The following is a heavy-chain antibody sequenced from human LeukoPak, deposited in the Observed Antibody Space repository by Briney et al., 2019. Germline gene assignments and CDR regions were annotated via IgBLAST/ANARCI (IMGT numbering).Heavy chain of an antibody. J-gene: IGHJ5*02. V-gene: IGHV5-51*01. Sequence: GESLKISCKGSGHSFTSYWLGWVRQMPGKGLEWMGIIYPGDSDTRYNPSFQGQVTISADTSINTAYLQWSSLRASDTAIYYCTRRGRAPSNWFDPWGQGTLVTVSS. CDR3: TRRGRAPSNWFDP. CDR1: GHSFTSYW. D-gene: IGHD2-8*01. CDR2: IYPGDSDT.